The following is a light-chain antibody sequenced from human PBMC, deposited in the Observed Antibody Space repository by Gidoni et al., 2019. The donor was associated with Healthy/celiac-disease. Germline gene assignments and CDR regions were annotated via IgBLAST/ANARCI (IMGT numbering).Light chain of an antibody. CDR3: QSADSSGTIWV. CDR2: KDS. CDR1: ALPKQY. J-gene: IGLJ3*02. Sequence: SYELTQPPSVSVSPGQTARITCSGDALPKQYAYWYQQKTGQAPGLVIYKDSERPSGIPERFSGSSSGTTVTLTISGVQAEDEADYYCQSADSSGTIWVFGGGTKLTVL. V-gene: IGLV3-25*02.